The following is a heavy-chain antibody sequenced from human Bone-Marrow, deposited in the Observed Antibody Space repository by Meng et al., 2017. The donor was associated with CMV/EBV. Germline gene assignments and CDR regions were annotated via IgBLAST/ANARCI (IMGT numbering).Heavy chain of an antibody. CDR1: GGSVSSGSYY. J-gene: IGHJ6*01. CDR3: ARAYCSSTSCYHPYYGMDV. CDR2: IYYSGST. Sequence: GSLRLSCTVSGGSVSSGSYYWSWIRQPPGKGLEWIGYIYYSGSTNYNPSLKSRVTISVDTSKNQFSLKLSSVTAADTAVYYCARAYCSSTSCYHPYYGMDVWGQGTTVTGSS. D-gene: IGHD2-2*01. V-gene: IGHV4-61*01.